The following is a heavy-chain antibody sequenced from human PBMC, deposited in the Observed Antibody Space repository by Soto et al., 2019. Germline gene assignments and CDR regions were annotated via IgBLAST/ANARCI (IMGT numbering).Heavy chain of an antibody. CDR1: GGSFSGYY. CDR2: INHSGST. Sequence: SETLSLTCAVYGGSFSGYYWSWIRQPPGKGLEWIGEINHSGSTNYNPSLKSRVTISVDTSKNQFSLKLSSVTAADTAVYYCARGGYDFWSGYRYYYYYGMDVWGQGTTGTV. D-gene: IGHD3-3*01. V-gene: IGHV4-34*01. CDR3: ARGGYDFWSGYRYYYYYGMDV. J-gene: IGHJ6*02.